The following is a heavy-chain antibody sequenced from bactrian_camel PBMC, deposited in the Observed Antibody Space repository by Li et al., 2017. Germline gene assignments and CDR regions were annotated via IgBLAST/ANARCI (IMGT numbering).Heavy chain of an antibody. Sequence: DVQLVESGGGSVQAGGSLRLSCAASGIAYYKAWFRQVPGKEREGVAARSGVTETPYYGDSVRGRFTLSHDSAKNTLYLQINSLKPEDTAMYYCAAQGGSWYCFDDWGQGTQVTVS. CDR1: GIAYY. J-gene: IGHJ4*01. CDR2: RSGVTETP. V-gene: IGHV3S31*01. D-gene: IGHD6*01. CDR3: AAQGGSWYCFDD.